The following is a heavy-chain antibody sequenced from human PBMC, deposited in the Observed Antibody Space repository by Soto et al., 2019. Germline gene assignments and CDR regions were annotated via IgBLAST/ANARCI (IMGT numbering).Heavy chain of an antibody. V-gene: IGHV3-33*01. J-gene: IGHJ4*02. Sequence: VGSLRLSCAASGFTFSSYGMHWVRQAPGKGLEWVAVIWYDGSNKYYADSVKGRFTISRDNSKNTLYLQMNSLRAEDTAVYYCAREMGITGTVFDYWGQGTLVTVSS. CDR1: GFTFSSYG. CDR2: IWYDGSNK. D-gene: IGHD1-20*01. CDR3: AREMGITGTVFDY.